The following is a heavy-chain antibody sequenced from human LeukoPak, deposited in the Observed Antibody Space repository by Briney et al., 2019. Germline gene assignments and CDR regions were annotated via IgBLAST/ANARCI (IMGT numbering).Heavy chain of an antibody. CDR2: IYHSGST. CDR1: GASISSSSYY. V-gene: IGHV4-39*07. D-gene: IGHD3-22*01. CDR3: ARVDSSGYYYSPLFDY. Sequence: PSETLSLTCTVSGASISSSSYYWGWLRQPPGKGLEWIGEIYHSGSTNYNPSLKSRVTISVDTSKNQFSLKLSSVTAADTAVYYCARVDSSGYYYSPLFDYWGQGTLVTVSS. J-gene: IGHJ4*02.